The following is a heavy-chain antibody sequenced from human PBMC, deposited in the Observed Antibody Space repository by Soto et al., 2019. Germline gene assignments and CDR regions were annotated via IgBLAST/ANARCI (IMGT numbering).Heavy chain of an antibody. J-gene: IGHJ4*02. CDR3: ASRNAYLYYYDSSGYYRES. CDR1: GFSIRSGGYY. V-gene: IGHV4-31*03. D-gene: IGHD3-22*01. CDR2: IYYSGST. Sequence: SETLSLTCTFSGFSIRSGGYYWSWIRQHPGKGLEWIGYIYYSGSTYYNPSLKSRVTISVDTSKNQFSLKLSSVTAADTAVYYCASRNAYLYYYDSSGYYRESWGQGTLVTVSS.